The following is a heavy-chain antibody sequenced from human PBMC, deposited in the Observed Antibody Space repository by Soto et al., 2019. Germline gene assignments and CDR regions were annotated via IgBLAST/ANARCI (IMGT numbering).Heavy chain of an antibody. CDR1: GFTFSSYA. V-gene: IGHV3-23*01. Sequence: GGSLRLSCAASGFTFSSYAMTWVRQAPGKGLEWVSVISSSGGTTFYADSVKGRFTISRDNSETTLYLQMNTLRAEDTAVYYCAKLMTTVTNYYYYFYGMDVWGQGTTVTVSS. CDR2: ISSSGGTT. CDR3: AKLMTTVTNYYYYFYGMDV. D-gene: IGHD4-17*01. J-gene: IGHJ6*02.